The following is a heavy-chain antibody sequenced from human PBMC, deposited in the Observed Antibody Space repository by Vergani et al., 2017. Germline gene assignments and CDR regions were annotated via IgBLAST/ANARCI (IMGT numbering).Heavy chain of an antibody. CDR2: ISGSGDNT. J-gene: IGHJ5*02. Sequence: VQLEESGGGVVQPGRSLRLSCAGSGFTLSSHAMHWVRQAPGKGLEWVSAISGSGDNTYYADSVKGRFTISRDNSKNTLYLQMNSLRAEDTAVYYCARPDPNGSGSVGWFDPWGQGTLVTVSS. D-gene: IGHD3-10*01. CDR3: ARPDPNGSGSVGWFDP. CDR1: GFTLSSHA. V-gene: IGHV3-23*04.